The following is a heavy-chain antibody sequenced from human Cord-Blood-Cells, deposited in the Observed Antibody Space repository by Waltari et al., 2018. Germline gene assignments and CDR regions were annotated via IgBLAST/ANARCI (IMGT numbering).Heavy chain of an antibody. Sequence: QVQLQESGPGLVKPSGTLSLTCAVSGGSISSSNWWSWVRQPPGKGLEWIGESYHSGRPNYTPSLKSRFTISVDKSKNQFSLKLSSVTAADTAVYYCARDLPFLEGYYGMDVWGQGTTVTVSS. D-gene: IGHD3-3*01. J-gene: IGHJ6*02. CDR2: SYHSGRP. CDR3: ARDLPFLEGYYGMDV. CDR1: GGSISSSNW. V-gene: IGHV4-4*02.